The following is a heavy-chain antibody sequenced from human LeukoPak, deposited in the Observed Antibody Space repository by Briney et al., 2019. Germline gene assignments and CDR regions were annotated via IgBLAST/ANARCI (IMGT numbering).Heavy chain of an antibody. CDR3: ARQGYGGNSQGAADY. V-gene: IGHV1-18*01. Sequence: ASVKVSCKASGYTFTSYDFSWVRQAPGQGLEWMGWISAYNGNTNYAQILQGRLTMTTATSTSTAYMELRSLRSDDTAVYYCARQGYGGNSQGAADYWGQGTLVTVSS. CDR1: GYTFTSYD. D-gene: IGHD4-23*01. CDR2: ISAYNGNT. J-gene: IGHJ4*02.